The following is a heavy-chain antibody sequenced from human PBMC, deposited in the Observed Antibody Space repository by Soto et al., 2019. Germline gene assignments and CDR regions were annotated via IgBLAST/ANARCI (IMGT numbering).Heavy chain of an antibody. Sequence: GGSLRLSCAASGFIVSSNYMSWVRQAPGKGLEWVSVIYSGGSANYADSVKGRFTISRGNSKNTLYLQMNSLRAEDTAVYYCVRDDYGLDVWGQGTAVTVSS. V-gene: IGHV3-53*01. CDR2: IYSGGSA. CDR1: GFIVSSNY. CDR3: VRDDYGLDV. J-gene: IGHJ6*02.